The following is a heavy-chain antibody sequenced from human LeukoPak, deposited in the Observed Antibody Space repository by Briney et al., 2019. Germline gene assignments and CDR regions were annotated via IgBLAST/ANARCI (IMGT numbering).Heavy chain of an antibody. CDR2: IWYDGSNK. CDR1: GFTFSSYG. CDR3: AKDKYSGSYIHY. D-gene: IGHD1-26*01. J-gene: IGHJ4*02. Sequence: GGSLRLSCAASGFTFSSYGMHWVRQAPGKGLEWVAVIWYDGSNKYYADSVKGRFTISRDNSKNTLYLQMNSLRAEDTAVYYCAKDKYSGSYIHYWGQGTLVSVSS. V-gene: IGHV3-33*06.